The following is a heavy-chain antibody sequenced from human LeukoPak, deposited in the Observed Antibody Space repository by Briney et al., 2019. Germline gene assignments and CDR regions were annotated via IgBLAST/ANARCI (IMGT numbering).Heavy chain of an antibody. J-gene: IGHJ4*02. V-gene: IGHV4-34*01. Sequence: SETLSLTCAVYGGSFSGYYWSWIRQPPGKGLEWIGEINHSGSTNYNPSLKSRATISVDTSKNQFSLKLSSVTAADTAVYYCASAPYLYAHWGQGTLVTVSS. CDR2: INHSGST. CDR1: GGSFSGYY. D-gene: IGHD2-8*01. CDR3: ASAPYLYAH.